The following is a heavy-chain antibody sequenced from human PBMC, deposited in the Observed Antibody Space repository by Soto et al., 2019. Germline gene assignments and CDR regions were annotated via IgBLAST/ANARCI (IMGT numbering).Heavy chain of an antibody. J-gene: IGHJ1*01. V-gene: IGHV4-4*02. Sequence: SETLSLTCAVSGGCVSSSNWWSWVRQYPGKGLEWIGEIYHTGPTTYNPSLKSRVTISVDTSRNQFSLIMTPVTAADTAVYYCARDRLPTFQHWGQGTLVTVSS. D-gene: IGHD2-15*01. CDR3: ARDRLPTFQH. CDR2: IYHTGPT. CDR1: GGCVSSSNW.